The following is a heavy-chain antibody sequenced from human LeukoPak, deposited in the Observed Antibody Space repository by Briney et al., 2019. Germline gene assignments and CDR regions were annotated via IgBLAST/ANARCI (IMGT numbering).Heavy chain of an antibody. Sequence: SETLSLTCGVHGGSFSGYYCNWIRQSPGKGLEWIGHINHNGKTNYNPSLKSRVTISVDTSKNQFSLKLSSVTAADTAVYYCARENFYDILTGPNWFDPWGQGTLVTVSS. CDR2: INHNGKT. CDR3: ARENFYDILTGPNWFDP. D-gene: IGHD3-9*01. V-gene: IGHV4-34*01. J-gene: IGHJ5*02. CDR1: GGSFSGYY.